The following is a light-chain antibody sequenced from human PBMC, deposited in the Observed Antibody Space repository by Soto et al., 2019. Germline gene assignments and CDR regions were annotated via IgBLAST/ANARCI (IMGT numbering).Light chain of an antibody. CDR1: QNINNY. CDR2: SAS. V-gene: IGKV1-5*03. CDR3: QQYNSYSDT. Sequence: DIQMTQSPSTLSASVGDTVTITCRASQNINNYLAWYLQKPGKAPKLLLYSASTLESGVPLRFSGSGSGTEFTLTISSLQPDDFAPYFWQQYNSYSDTFGQGTKLEI. J-gene: IGKJ2*01.